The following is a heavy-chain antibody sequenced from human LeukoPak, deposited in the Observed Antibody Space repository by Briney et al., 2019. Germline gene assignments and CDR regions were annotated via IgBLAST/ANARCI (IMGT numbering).Heavy chain of an antibody. CDR2: IYSGGST. D-gene: IGHD6-19*01. V-gene: IGHV3-66*02. CDR1: GFTVSSNY. Sequence: SGGSLRLSCAASGFTVSSNYMSWFRKAPGKGLEWVSVIYSGGSTYYADSVKGRFTISRDNSKNTLYLQMNSLRAEDTAVYYCARSQGPSGWYSYWGQGTLVTVSS. J-gene: IGHJ4*02. CDR3: ARSQGPSGWYSY.